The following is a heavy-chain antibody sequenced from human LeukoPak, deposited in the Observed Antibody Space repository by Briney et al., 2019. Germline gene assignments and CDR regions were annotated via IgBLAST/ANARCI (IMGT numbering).Heavy chain of an antibody. CDR2: INPSGGST. V-gene: IGHV1-46*01. CDR3: ARDPHSYYYDSSDFRIVNDY. J-gene: IGHJ4*02. D-gene: IGHD3-22*01. CDR1: GYTFTSYY. Sequence: ASVKVSCKASGYTFTSYYMHWVRQAPGQGLEWMGIINPSGGSTSYAQKFQGRVTMTRDTSTSTVYTELSSLRSEDTAVYYCARDPHSYYYDSSDFRIVNDYWGQGTLVTVSS.